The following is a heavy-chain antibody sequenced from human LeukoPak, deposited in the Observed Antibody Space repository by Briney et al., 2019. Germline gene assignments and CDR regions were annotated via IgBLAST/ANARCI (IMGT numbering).Heavy chain of an antibody. V-gene: IGHV5-51*01. D-gene: IGHD3-22*01. J-gene: IGHJ4*02. CDR3: ARHMTEGSGYFRFDY. CDR1: GYSYTNYW. CDR2: IYPDDSQT. Sequence: GESLKISYKGSGYSYTNYWIAWVRQMPGKGLECMGIIYPDDSQTRYSPSFQGQVTISADKSISTAYLQWSSLKASDTAMYYCARHMTEGSGYFRFDYWGQGTLVTVSA.